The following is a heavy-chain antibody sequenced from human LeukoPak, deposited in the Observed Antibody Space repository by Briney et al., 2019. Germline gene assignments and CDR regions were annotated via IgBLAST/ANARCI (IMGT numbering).Heavy chain of an antibody. CDR3: AKVRTTLTVAGGSALDY. J-gene: IGHJ4*02. V-gene: IGHV3-23*01. CDR1: GFTFSSYA. Sequence: GGSLRLSCAASGFTFSSYAMSWVRQAPGKGLEWVSAISGSGGSTYYADSVKGRFTISRDNSKNTLYLQMNSLRAEDTAVYYCAKVRTTLTVAGGSALDYWGQGTLVTVSS. CDR2: ISGSGGST. D-gene: IGHD3-22*01.